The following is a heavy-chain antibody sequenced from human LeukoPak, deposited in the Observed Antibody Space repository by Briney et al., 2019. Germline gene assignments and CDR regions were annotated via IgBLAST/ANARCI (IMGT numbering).Heavy chain of an antibody. V-gene: IGHV3-21*01. CDR1: GFTFSSYS. CDR3: AREKPALTYYYDSSGYYYFDY. Sequence: GGSLRLSCAASGFTFSSYSMNWVRQAPGKGLEWVSSISSSSSYIYYADSVKGRFTISRDNAKNSLYLQMNSLRAEDTDVYYCAREKPALTYYYDSSGYYYFDYWGQGTLVTVSS. CDR2: ISSSSSYI. D-gene: IGHD3-22*01. J-gene: IGHJ4*02.